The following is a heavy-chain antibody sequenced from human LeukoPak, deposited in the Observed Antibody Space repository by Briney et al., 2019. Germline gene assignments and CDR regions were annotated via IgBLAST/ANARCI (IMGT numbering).Heavy chain of an antibody. D-gene: IGHD1-1*01. J-gene: IGHJ3*02. CDR2: IYYSGST. CDR3: AAVNDSDAFDI. Sequence: SETLSLTCTASGGSISSYYWSWIRQPPGKGLEWIGYIYYSGSTNYNPSLKSRVTISVDTSKNQFSLKLSSVTAADTAVYYCAAVNDSDAFDIWGQGTMVTVSS. CDR1: GGSISSYY. V-gene: IGHV4-59*01.